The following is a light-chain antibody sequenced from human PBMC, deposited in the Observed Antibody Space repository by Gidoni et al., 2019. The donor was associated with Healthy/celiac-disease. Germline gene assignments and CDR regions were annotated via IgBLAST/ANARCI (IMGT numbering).Light chain of an antibody. J-gene: IGKJ2*01. V-gene: IGKV3-20*01. Sequence: VLTQSPGTLSLSPGERATLSCRASQSVSSSYLAWYQQKPGQAPRLLIYGASSRATGIPDRFSGSGSGTDFTLTISRLEPEDFAVYYCQQYGSSPYTFGQGTKLEIK. CDR3: QQYGSSPYT. CDR1: QSVSSSY. CDR2: GAS.